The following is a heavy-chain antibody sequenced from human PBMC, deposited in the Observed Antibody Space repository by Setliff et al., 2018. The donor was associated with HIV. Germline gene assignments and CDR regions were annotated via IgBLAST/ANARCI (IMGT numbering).Heavy chain of an antibody. D-gene: IGHD6-19*01. Sequence: RASVKVSCKAAGYTFTSYGVSWVRQAPGQGLEWMGWISAYNRNVNYSQKVQGRVTMTTDTYTSTAYMELKNLTSDDTAVCYCARVLDPGIAVSTHAFDIWGQGTMVTVSS. CDR2: ISAYNRNV. V-gene: IGHV1-18*01. CDR3: ARVLDPGIAVSTHAFDI. J-gene: IGHJ3*02. CDR1: GYTFTSYG.